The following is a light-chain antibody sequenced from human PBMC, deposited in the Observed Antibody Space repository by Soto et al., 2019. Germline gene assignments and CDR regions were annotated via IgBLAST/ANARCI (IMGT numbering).Light chain of an antibody. CDR3: QQYGHSPRT. Sequence: EVVLTQSPGTLSLAPGEVATLSGRASQSVSSSSVAWYQQKRGQAPRLLIYGGSSRATGIPDRFSASASGTDFTLTISRLETEDFAVYFCQQYGHSPRTFGQGTKVDIK. V-gene: IGKV3-20*01. CDR2: GGS. J-gene: IGKJ1*01. CDR1: QSVSSSS.